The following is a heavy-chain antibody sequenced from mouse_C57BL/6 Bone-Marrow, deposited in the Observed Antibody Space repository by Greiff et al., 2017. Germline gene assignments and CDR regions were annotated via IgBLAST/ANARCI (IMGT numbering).Heavy chain of an antibody. CDR2: IDPSDSYT. Sequence: QVQLQQPGAELVMPGASVKLSCKASGYTFTSYWMHWVQQRPGQGLEWIGEIDPSDSYTNYNQKFKGKSTFTVDTSSSTAYMQLSNLTSEDSSVYYCAILDAYLPFYAMDYWGQGTSVTVSS. J-gene: IGHJ4*01. CDR1: GYTFTSYW. CDR3: AILDAYLPFYAMDY. D-gene: IGHD2-1*01. V-gene: IGHV1-69*01.